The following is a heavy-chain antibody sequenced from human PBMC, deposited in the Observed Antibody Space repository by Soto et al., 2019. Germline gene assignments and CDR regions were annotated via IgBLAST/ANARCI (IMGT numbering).Heavy chain of an antibody. CDR3: AITSGSGRYYFDY. CDR2: ISGGGETT. Sequence: EVQLLESGGGLVQPGGSLRLSCAASGFTFSSYAMWWVRQAPGKGLECVSAISGGGETTYYADSVKGRFTISRDNSKNTLYLQMNSLRAEDTAVNYCAITSGSGRYYFDYWGQGNLVSVPS. CDR1: GFTFSSYA. D-gene: IGHD3-10*01. V-gene: IGHV3-23*01. J-gene: IGHJ4*02.